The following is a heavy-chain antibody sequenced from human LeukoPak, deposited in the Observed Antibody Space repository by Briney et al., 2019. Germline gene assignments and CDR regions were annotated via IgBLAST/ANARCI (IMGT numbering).Heavy chain of an antibody. Sequence: GCLRLSCAASGFTFSAYGVHWVRQAPGKGPEWVAFTRYDGTIKKYADSVKGRFTISRDNSKNTLYLQMNSLTSEDTSLYYCARNRAAAGDWLDPWGQGTLLIASS. D-gene: IGHD6-13*01. CDR1: GFTFSAYG. V-gene: IGHV3-30*02. CDR2: TRYDGTIK. J-gene: IGHJ5*02. CDR3: ARNRAAAGDWLDP.